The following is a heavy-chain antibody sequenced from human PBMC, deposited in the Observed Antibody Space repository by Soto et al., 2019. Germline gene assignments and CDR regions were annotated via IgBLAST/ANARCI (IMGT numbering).Heavy chain of an antibody. V-gene: IGHV3-30-3*01. D-gene: IGHD3-22*01. Sequence: QVQLVESGGGVVQPGRSLRLSCAASGFTFSSYAMHWVRQAPGKGLEWVAVISYDGSNKYYADSVKGRFTISRDNSKNTLYLQMNSLRAEDTAVYYGASDYYDSSGYYQDDAFDIWGQGTMVTVSS. CDR1: GFTFSSYA. J-gene: IGHJ3*02. CDR3: ASDYYDSSGYYQDDAFDI. CDR2: ISYDGSNK.